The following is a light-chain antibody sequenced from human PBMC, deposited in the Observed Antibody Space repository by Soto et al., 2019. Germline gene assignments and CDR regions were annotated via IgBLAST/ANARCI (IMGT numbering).Light chain of an antibody. CDR2: AAS. V-gene: IGKV1-17*03. Sequence: DIQMTQSPSAMSAAVGDSVTITFRASQDLHMYLAWYQQKPGRVPKRLIYAASSLQSGVPSRFSGSGSGTEFTLTISSLQPEDCATYYCLQHNSYPRTFGQGTKVDI. J-gene: IGKJ1*01. CDR3: LQHNSYPRT. CDR1: QDLHMY.